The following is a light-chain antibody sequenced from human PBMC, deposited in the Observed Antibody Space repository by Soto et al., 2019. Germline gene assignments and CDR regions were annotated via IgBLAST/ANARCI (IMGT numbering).Light chain of an antibody. Sequence: DIQMTQSPSTLSASVGDRVTITCRASQSVSSWLAWFQQKPGKAPKLLIYKASNLQSGVSSRFSGGGSGTEFTLTISSLQPDDFATYYCQQYNTYWTFGPGTKVDIK. CDR3: QQYNTYWT. CDR1: QSVSSW. J-gene: IGKJ1*01. V-gene: IGKV1-5*03. CDR2: KAS.